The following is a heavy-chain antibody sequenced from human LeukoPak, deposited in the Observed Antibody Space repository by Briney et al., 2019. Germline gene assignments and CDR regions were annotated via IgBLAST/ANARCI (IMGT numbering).Heavy chain of an antibody. D-gene: IGHD6-13*01. V-gene: IGHV3-53*05. J-gene: IGHJ6*02. CDR3: ARGFGKAAANVFGGYTMDV. Sequence: GVSLRLSCAASGFTVDSNYMSWVRQAPGKGLEWVSLIYTGGSTYYADSVRGRSTISRDNSKNTLYLQMNSLRPEDTAVYYCARGFGKAAANVFGGYTMDVWGQGTTVTVSS. CDR1: GFTVDSNY. CDR2: IYTGGST.